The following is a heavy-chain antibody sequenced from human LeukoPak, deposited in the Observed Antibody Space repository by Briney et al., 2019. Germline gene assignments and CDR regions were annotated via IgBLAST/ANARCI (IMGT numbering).Heavy chain of an antibody. CDR1: GGSISSGDYY. Sequence: SETLSLTCTVSGGSISSGDYYWSWIRQPPGKGLEWIGYIHYSGSTYYNPSLKSRVTISVDTSKNQFSLKLSSVTAADTAVYYCARVRSYCGGDCSNWFDPWGQGTLVTVSS. J-gene: IGHJ5*02. CDR3: ARVRSYCGGDCSNWFDP. CDR2: IHYSGST. V-gene: IGHV4-30-4*01. D-gene: IGHD2-21*02.